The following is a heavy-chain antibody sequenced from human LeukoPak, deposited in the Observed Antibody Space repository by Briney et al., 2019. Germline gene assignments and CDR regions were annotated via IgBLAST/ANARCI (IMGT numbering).Heavy chain of an antibody. CDR1: GFTFSSYG. J-gene: IGHJ6*02. CDR2: IWYDGSNK. V-gene: IGHV3-33*01. Sequence: GRSLRLSCAASGFTFSSYGMHWVRQAPGKGLEWVAVIWYDGSNKYYADSVKGRFTISRDNSKNTLYLQMNSLRAEDTAVYYCARDRDDFWSGYSSREIYYYYYGMDVWGQGTTVTVSS. CDR3: ARDRDDFWSGYSSREIYYYYYGMDV. D-gene: IGHD3-3*01.